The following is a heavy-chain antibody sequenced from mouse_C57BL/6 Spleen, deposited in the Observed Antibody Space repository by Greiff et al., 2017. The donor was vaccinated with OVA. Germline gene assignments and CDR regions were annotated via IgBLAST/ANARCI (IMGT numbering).Heavy chain of an antibody. V-gene: IGHV1-15*01. J-gene: IGHJ2*01. CDR3: TRYDWDQYYFDY. CDR2: IDPETGGT. Sequence: QVQLQQSGAELVRPGASVTLSCKASGYTFTDYEMHWVKQTPVHGLEWIGAIDPETGGTAYNQKFKGKAILTADKSSSTAYMELRSLTSEDSAVYYCTRYDWDQYYFDYWGQGTTLTVSS. D-gene: IGHD4-1*01. CDR1: GYTFTDYE.